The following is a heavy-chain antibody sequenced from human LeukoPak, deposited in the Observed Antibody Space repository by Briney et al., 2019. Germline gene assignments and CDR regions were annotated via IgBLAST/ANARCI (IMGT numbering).Heavy chain of an antibody. CDR3: AKGYGNILTGYYIPTPYTYYYYGMDV. CDR1: GFTFSSYA. J-gene: IGHJ6*02. Sequence: GGSLRLSCAASGFTFSSYAMSWVRQAPGKGLEWVSTISDSRGDTNYAASVKGRFTISRDNSKNTLYLQMNSLRAEDTAVYYCAKGYGNILTGYYIPTPYTYYYYGMDVWGQGTTVTVSS. D-gene: IGHD3-9*01. V-gene: IGHV3-23*01. CDR2: ISDSRGDT.